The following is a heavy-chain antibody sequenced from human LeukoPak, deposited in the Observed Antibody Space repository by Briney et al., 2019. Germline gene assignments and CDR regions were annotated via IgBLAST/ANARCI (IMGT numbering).Heavy chain of an antibody. CDR3: AKDLEGNYYENYDAFDI. V-gene: IGHV3-23*01. CDR1: GFSLSMYW. CDR2: ISGSGGST. D-gene: IGHD1-26*01. Sequence: PGGSLRLSCTAAGFSLSMYWMSWVRQAPGKGLEWVSAISGSGGSTYFADSVKGRFTISRDNSKNTLYLQMNSLRAEDAAVYYCAKDLEGNYYENYDAFDIWGQGTMVTVSS. J-gene: IGHJ3*02.